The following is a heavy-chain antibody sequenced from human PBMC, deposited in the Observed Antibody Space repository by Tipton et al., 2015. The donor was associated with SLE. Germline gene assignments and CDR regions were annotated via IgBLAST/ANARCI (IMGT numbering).Heavy chain of an antibody. Sequence: QVQLVQPGAEVKKPGASVKVSCKASGYPFMNYYLHWVRQSPGQGLEWVGWINPKTGATYYAEKFQGRVTMTRDTSLSTAHMQLRLDDTVMYYCARGMRWPQFGLDALDIWGQGTMVTVSS. J-gene: IGHJ3*02. CDR3: ARGMRWPQFGLDALDI. CDR2: INPKTGAT. V-gene: IGHV1-2*02. CDR1: GYPFMNYY. D-gene: IGHD5-24*01.